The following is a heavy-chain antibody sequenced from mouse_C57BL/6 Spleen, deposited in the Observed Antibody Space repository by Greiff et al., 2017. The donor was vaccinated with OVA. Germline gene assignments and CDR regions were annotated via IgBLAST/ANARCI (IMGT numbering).Heavy chain of an antibody. V-gene: IGHV1-64*01. CDR2: IHPNSGST. D-gene: IGHD1-1*01. J-gene: IGHJ4*01. Sequence: VQLQQSGAELVKPGASVKLSCKASGYTFTSYWMHWVKQRPGQGLEWIGMIHPNSGSTNYNEKFKSKATLTVDKSSSTAYMQLSSLTSEDSAVYYCAREHYGRTMDYWGQGTSVTVSS. CDR3: AREHYGRTMDY. CDR1: GYTFTSYW.